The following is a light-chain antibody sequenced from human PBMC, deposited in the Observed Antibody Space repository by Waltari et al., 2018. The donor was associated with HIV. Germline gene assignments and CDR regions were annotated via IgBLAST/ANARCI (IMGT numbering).Light chain of an antibody. CDR3: QSYDSSLSAWV. V-gene: IGLV1-40*01. CDR1: SPNIGEGYD. Sequence: QSVLTQPPSVSGAPGQRVSISCTGSSPNIGEGYDVHWYQELPGTAPKLLIYGDNNRPSGVPDRFSGSKSGTSASLAITWLQFEDEADYYCQSYDSSLSAWVFGGGTKLTVL. J-gene: IGLJ3*02. CDR2: GDN.